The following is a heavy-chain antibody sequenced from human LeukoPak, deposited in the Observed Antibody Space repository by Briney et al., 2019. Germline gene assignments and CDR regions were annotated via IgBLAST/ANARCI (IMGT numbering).Heavy chain of an antibody. J-gene: IGHJ6*03. CDR1: GFTFSSYS. V-gene: IGHV3-21*01. Sequence: GGSLRLSCAASGFTFSSYSMNWVRQAPGKGLEWVSSISSSSSYIYYADSVRGRFTISRDNAKNSLYLQMNSLRAEDTAVYYCARVDWGSVYYCMDVWGKGTTVTVSS. CDR2: ISSSSSYI. CDR3: ARVDWGSVYYCMDV. D-gene: IGHD7-27*01.